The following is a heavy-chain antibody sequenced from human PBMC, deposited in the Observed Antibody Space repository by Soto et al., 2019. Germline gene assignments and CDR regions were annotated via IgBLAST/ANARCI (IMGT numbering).Heavy chain of an antibody. D-gene: IGHD1-7*01. J-gene: IGHJ6*02. CDR1: GYTFTGYY. CDR2: INPNSGGT. V-gene: IGHV1-2*04. CDR3: AREGGTFYYYYGMEV. Sequence: ASVKVSCKASGYTFTGYYMHWVRQAPGQGLEWMGWINPNSGGTNYAQKFQGWVTMTRDTSISTAYMELSRLRSDDTAVYYCAREGGTFYYYYGMEVWGQGTTVTVSS.